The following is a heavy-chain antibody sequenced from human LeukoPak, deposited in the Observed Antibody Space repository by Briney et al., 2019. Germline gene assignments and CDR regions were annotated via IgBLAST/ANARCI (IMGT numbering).Heavy chain of an antibody. D-gene: IGHD5-12*01. J-gene: IGHJ4*02. V-gene: IGHV3-74*01. CDR2: IASDGSST. CDR3: ARSDSGQIDY. Sequence: GGSLRLSCAASGFTFSSYWMNWVRQAPGKGLVWVSRIASDGSSTTYADSVKGRFSISRDNAKNTLYLQMNSLRAEDTAVYYCARSDSGQIDYWGQGTLVIVSA. CDR1: GFTFSSYW.